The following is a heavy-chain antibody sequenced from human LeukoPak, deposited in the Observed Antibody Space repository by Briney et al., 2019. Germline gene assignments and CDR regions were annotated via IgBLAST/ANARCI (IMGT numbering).Heavy chain of an antibody. Sequence: SETLSLTCTVSGGSISSYYWSWIRQPPGKGLEWIGYIYYSGSTNYNPSLKSRVTISVDTSKNQFSLKLSSVTAADTAVYYCARLNYYDSSGSYYPWIDYWGQGTLVTVSS. D-gene: IGHD3-22*01. CDR2: IYYSGST. CDR1: GGSISSYY. J-gene: IGHJ4*02. V-gene: IGHV4-59*01. CDR3: ARLNYYDSSGSYYPWIDY.